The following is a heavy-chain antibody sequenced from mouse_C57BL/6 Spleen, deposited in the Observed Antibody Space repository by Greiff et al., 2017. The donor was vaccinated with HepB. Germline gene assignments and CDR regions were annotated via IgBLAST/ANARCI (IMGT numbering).Heavy chain of an antibody. J-gene: IGHJ2*01. CDR1: GFNIKDYY. D-gene: IGHD1-1*01. CDR3: ALHYYGSSNLYYFDY. V-gene: IGHV14-2*01. CDR2: IDPEDGET. Sequence: EVQLQESGAELVKPGASVKLSCTASGFNIKDYYMHWVKQRTEQGLEWIGRIDPEDGETKYAPKFQGKATITADTSSNTAYLQLSSLTSEDTAVYYCALHYYGSSNLYYFDYWGQGTTLTVSS.